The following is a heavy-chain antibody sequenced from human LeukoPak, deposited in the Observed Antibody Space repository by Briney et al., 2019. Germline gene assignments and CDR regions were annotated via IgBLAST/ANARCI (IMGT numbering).Heavy chain of an antibody. CDR2: IYHSGST. J-gene: IGHJ6*03. CDR1: GGSISSSNW. Sequence: SGTLSLTCAVSGGSISSSNWWSWVRQPPGKGLEWIGEIYHSGSTNYNPSLKSRVTILVDKSKNQFSLKLSSVTAADTAVYYCAHSFGAGVYYYYMDVWGKGTTVTVSS. CDR3: AHSFGAGVYYYYMDV. D-gene: IGHD3-3*01. V-gene: IGHV4-4*02.